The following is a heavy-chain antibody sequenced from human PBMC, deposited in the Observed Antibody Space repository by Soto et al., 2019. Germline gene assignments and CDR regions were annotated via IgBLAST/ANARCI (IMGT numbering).Heavy chain of an antibody. V-gene: IGHV3-30*03. J-gene: IGHJ6*02. CDR2: ISYDGSNK. CDR1: GLTFSSYA. Sequence: QVQLVESGGGVVQPGRSLRLSCAASGLTFSSYAMHWVRQAPGKGLEWVALISYDGSNKYYVDSVKGRFTISRDNSKNTLDLPMTSLSEADTAVYYCAAETKYYFYGMDVWGQGTTVTVS. CDR3: AAETKYYFYGMDV.